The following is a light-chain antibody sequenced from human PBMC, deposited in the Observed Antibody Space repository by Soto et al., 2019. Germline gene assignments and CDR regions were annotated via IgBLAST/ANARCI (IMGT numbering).Light chain of an antibody. V-gene: IGKV3-11*01. CDR1: QSVSSY. CDR2: DAS. Sequence: EIVLTQSPATLSLSPGEGATLSCRASQSVSSYLAWYQQKPGQAPRLLIYDASNRATGIPARFSGSGSGTDFALLISSLEPEDFEVYYCQQRSVWPVTFGLGTKVEV. CDR3: QQRSVWPVT. J-gene: IGKJ1*01.